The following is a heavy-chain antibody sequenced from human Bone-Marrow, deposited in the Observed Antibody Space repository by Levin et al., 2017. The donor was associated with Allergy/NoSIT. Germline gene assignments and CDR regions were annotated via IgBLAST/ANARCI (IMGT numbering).Heavy chain of an antibody. Sequence: ASVKVSCKASGYTFTGYYMHWVRQAPGQGLEWMGWINSNSGGTNYAQKFQGRVTMTRDTSITTAYMELSSLRSDDTAVYYCARGLRPGYSSSWFDSWGQGTLFTVSS. CDR1: GYTFTGYY. V-gene: IGHV1-2*02. CDR3: ARGLRPGYSSSWFDS. CDR2: INSNSGGT. J-gene: IGHJ5*01. D-gene: IGHD6-13*01.